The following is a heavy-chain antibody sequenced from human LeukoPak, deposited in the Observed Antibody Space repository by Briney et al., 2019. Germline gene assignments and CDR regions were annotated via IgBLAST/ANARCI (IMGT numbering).Heavy chain of an antibody. V-gene: IGHV3-11*01. CDR1: GFTFSDYY. D-gene: IGHD5-12*01. CDR2: IRTSGGTI. CDR3: ARDYSTYIVATGKPLDY. Sequence: PGGSLRLSCAVSGFTFSDYYMSWIRQAPGKGLEWVSYIRTSGGTIYYADSVKGRFTISRDNAKNSLYLQMNSLRAEDTAVYYCARDYSTYIVATGKPLDYWGQGTLVTVSS. J-gene: IGHJ4*02.